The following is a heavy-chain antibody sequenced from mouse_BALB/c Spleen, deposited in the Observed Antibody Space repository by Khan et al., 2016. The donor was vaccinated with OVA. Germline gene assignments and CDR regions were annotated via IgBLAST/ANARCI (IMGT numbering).Heavy chain of an antibody. CDR1: GYTFTNYG. D-gene: IGHD2-2*01. CDR2: INTYTGEP. CDR3: ARGYWYFDV. V-gene: IGHV9-3-1*01. Sequence: QIQLVQSGPDLKKPGETVKISCKASGYTFTNYGMNWVKQPPGKGLKWMGWINTYTGEPTYADDFKGRFAFSLETSASTAYLQINNLKNEDTATYFCARGYWYFDVWGAGTTVTVSS. J-gene: IGHJ1*01.